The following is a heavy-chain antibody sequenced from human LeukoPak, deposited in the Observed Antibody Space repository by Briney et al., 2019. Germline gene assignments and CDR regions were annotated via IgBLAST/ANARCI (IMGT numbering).Heavy chain of an antibody. V-gene: IGHV4-34*01. D-gene: IGHD2-21*02. CDR3: ARGLDDYWFEP. CDR2: VNHNGSN. Sequence: PSETLSLTCAVYGGSSSGYYWCCIRQPPGEGLEWIGEVNHNGSNNFHPSFKSRISISVDTSKNQFSLKLSSVTAADTAVYYCARGLDDYWFEPWGQGTLVTV. CDR1: GGSSSGYY. J-gene: IGHJ5*02.